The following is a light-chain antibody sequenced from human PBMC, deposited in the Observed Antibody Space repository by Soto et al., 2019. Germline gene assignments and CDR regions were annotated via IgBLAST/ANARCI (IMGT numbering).Light chain of an antibody. J-gene: IGKJ1*01. CDR3: QQYGSSPPT. CDR2: GAS. CDR1: QSVSTNY. Sequence: EXXXXQSXGXXXXSPGERATLSCXAXQSVSTNYLAWYQRKPGQAPRLLIYGASSRATDIPNRFSGSGSGTDFTLTITRLKAEDFAVYYCQQYGSSPPTFGQGTKVEIK. V-gene: IGKV3-20*01.